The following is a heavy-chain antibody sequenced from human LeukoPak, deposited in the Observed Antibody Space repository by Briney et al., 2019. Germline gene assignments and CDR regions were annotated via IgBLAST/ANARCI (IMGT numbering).Heavy chain of an antibody. D-gene: IGHD3-9*01. Sequence: PSETLSLTCTVSGGSFTSYYWSWIRRPPGKGLEWIGHIHTSGSTNYNPSLKSRVTLSVDTAKNQFSLKRSSVTAADTAIYYCAGLTGGHYFEYWGQGTLVTVSS. CDR1: GGSFTSYY. J-gene: IGHJ4*02. V-gene: IGHV4-4*09. CDR2: IHTSGST. CDR3: AGLTGGHYFEY.